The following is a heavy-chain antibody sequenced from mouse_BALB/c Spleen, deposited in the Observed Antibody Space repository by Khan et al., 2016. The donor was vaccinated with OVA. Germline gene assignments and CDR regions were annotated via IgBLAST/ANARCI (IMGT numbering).Heavy chain of an antibody. Sequence: EVELVESGGDLVKPGGSLKLSCAASGFTFSSYSMSWVRKTPDKRLEWVATISSGADYTYYPDSVKGRFTISRDNAKNTLYLQMSSLKSEDTAMYYCASHLTGSFAYWGQGTLVTVSA. V-gene: IGHV5-6*01. CDR1: GFTFSSYS. D-gene: IGHD4-1*01. J-gene: IGHJ3*01. CDR2: ISSGADYT. CDR3: ASHLTGSFAY.